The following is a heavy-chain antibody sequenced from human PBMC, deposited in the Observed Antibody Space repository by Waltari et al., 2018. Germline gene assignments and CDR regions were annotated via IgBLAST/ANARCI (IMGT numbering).Heavy chain of an antibody. CDR1: GFTFNSYA. V-gene: IGHV3-30*15. D-gene: IGHD3-10*01. Sequence: QVQLVESGGGVVQPGRSLRLSCAASGFTFNSYAIHWVRQAPGKGLDGLAVISSDGTITYYAESVKGRFTISRDNFKNTLYLQMSSLRTEDTAVYYCAREIGSSGALNYWGQGTLVTVSS. CDR3: AREIGSSGALNY. CDR2: ISSDGTIT. J-gene: IGHJ4*02.